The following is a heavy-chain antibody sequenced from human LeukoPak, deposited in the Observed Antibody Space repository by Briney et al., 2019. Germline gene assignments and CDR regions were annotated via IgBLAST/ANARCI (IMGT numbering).Heavy chain of an antibody. V-gene: IGHV4-39*07. CDR2: IYHSGST. D-gene: IGHD1-14*01. J-gene: IGHJ4*02. Sequence: SQTLSLTCTVSGGSISSGGYYWSWIRQPPGKGLEWIGSIYHSGSTYYNPSLKSRVTISVDTSKNQFSLKLSSVTAADTAVYYCAREPGLGEPFDYWGQGTLVTVSS. CDR3: AREPGLGEPFDY. CDR1: GGSISSGGYY.